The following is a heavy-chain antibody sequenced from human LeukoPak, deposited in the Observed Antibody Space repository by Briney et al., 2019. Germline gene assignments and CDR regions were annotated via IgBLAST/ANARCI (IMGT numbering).Heavy chain of an antibody. D-gene: IGHD6-13*01. CDR1: GGTFSSYA. CDR2: VIPIFGTA. J-gene: IGHJ4*02. CDR3: ATKGIAAAGTGY. V-gene: IGHV1-69*13. Sequence: SVKVSCKASGGTFSSYAISWVRQAPGQGLEWMGRVIPIFGTANYAQKFQGRVTITADESTSTAYMELSSLRSEDTAVYYCATKGIAAAGTGYWGQGTLVTVSS.